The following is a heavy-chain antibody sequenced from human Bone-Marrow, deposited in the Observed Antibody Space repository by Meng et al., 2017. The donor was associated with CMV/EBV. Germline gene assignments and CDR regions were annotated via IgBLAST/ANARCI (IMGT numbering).Heavy chain of an antibody. Sequence: GGSLRLSCAASGSHFSSYWMSWVRQAPGKALEWVANINQDGSGKYYVDSVKGRFTISRDNAKNSMYLQMNSLRAEDTAVYYCGRDMDVWGQGTTVTVSS. J-gene: IGHJ6*02. CDR1: GSHFSSYW. V-gene: IGHV3-7*01. CDR2: INQDGSGK. CDR3: GRDMDV.